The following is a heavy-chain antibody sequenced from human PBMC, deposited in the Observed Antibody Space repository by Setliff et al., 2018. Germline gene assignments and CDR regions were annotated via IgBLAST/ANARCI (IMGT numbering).Heavy chain of an antibody. CDR3: ATNPYQLLNVDY. J-gene: IGHJ4*02. V-gene: IGHV4-4*08. CDR2: IYTSGST. D-gene: IGHD2-2*01. CDR1: GGSISSHY. Sequence: SETLSLTCTVSGGSISSHYWSWIRQPPGKGLEWIGHIYTSGSTNYNPSLKSRVTISVDTSKNQFSLKLSSVTAADTAVYYCATNPYQLLNVDYWGQGTLVTV.